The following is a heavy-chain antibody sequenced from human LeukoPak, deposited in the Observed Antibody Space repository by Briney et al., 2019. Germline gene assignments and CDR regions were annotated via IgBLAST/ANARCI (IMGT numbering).Heavy chain of an antibody. CDR2: ISWNSGSI. V-gene: IGHV3-9*01. D-gene: IGHD4-17*01. CDR3: AKGGDYGDYFDY. Sequence: PGGSLRLSCAASGFTFDDYAMHWVRHAPGKGLEWVSGISWNSGSIGYADSVKGRFTISRDNAKNSLSLQMNSLRAEDTAFYYCAKGGDYGDYFDYWGQGTLVTVSS. J-gene: IGHJ4*02. CDR1: GFTFDDYA.